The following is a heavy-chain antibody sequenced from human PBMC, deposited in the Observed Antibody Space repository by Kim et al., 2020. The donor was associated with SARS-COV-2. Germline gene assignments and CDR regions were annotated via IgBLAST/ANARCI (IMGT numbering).Heavy chain of an antibody. CDR2: ISYDGSNK. CDR3: ASESEQQLSPAYYYYGMDV. D-gene: IGHD6-13*01. V-gene: IGHV3-33*05. Sequence: GGSLSLSCAASGFTFSSYGMHWVRQAPGKGLVWVAVISYDGSNKYYADSVKGRFTISRDNSKNTLYLQMNSLRAEDTAVYYCASESEQQLSPAYYYYGMDVWGQGTTVTVSS. J-gene: IGHJ6*02. CDR1: GFTFSSYG.